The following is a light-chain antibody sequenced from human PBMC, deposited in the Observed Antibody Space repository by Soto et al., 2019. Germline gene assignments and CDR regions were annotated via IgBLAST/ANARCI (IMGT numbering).Light chain of an antibody. CDR1: QIVASN. Sequence: EIVMTQSPATLSVSPGETATLSCSASQIVASNLAWFQQKPGQAPRLLIFRASTRATGVPARSSGSGSGTEFPLTIDSLQSEDFAVYYCQQYHNWPPLFTFGPGTKVDIQ. CDR2: RAS. CDR3: QQYHNWPPLFT. V-gene: IGKV3-15*01. J-gene: IGKJ3*01.